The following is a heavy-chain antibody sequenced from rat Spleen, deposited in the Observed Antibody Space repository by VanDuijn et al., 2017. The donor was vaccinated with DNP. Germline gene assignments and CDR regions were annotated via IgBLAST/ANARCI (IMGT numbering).Heavy chain of an antibody. CDR3: ARWSTFFDY. CDR2: INSAGST. D-gene: IGHD3-1*01. J-gene: IGHJ2*01. V-gene: IGHV3-3*01. Sequence: EGQLQESGPGLVKPSQSLSLTCSVTGYSITSSYRWNWIRKFPGNKLEWMGYINSAGSTNSNPSLKSRISITRDTSKNQFFLQLNSVTTEDTATYYCARWSTFFDYWGQGVMVTVSS. CDR1: GYSITSSYR.